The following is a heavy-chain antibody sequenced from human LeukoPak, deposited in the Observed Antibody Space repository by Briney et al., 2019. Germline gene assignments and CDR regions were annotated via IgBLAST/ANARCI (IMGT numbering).Heavy chain of an antibody. CDR2: IYYSGST. CDR3: AGFQDGELFS. CDR1: GGSISSYY. J-gene: IGHJ5*02. Sequence: SETLSLTCTVSGGSISSYYWSWIRQPPGKGLEWIGYIYYSGSTNYNPSLKSRVTISVDTSKNQFSLKLSSVTAADTAVYYCAGFQDGELFSWGQGTLVTVSS. D-gene: IGHD3-10*01. V-gene: IGHV4-59*01.